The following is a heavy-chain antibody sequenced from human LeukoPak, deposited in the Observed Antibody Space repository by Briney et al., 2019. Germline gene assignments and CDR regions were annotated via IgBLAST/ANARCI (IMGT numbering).Heavy chain of an antibody. CDR3: ARGRVAVAY. D-gene: IGHD6-19*01. CDR1: AFTLGSYW. V-gene: IGHV3-7*04. CDR2: IKADGSEK. Sequence: GGSLRLSCAASAFTLGSYWRSGVGQAPGKGLEWVASIKADGSEKYYVDSVKGRFTISRDNAQNSLYLQMNSLRAEDTAVYYCARGRVAVAYWGQGTLVTVSS. J-gene: IGHJ4*02.